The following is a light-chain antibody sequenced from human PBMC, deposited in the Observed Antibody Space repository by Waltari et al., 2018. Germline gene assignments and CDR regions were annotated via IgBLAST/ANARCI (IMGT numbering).Light chain of an antibody. CDR2: EVS. V-gene: IGLV2-23*02. J-gene: IGLJ2*01. CDR3: CSFAGSSISMV. CDR1: SRYVGRSYL. Sequence: QSALTQPASVSGSPGQLITVSCTGTSRYVGRSYLLSCYQQHPGKAPKLIIYEVSERPSGVSDRFSGSKSGNTASLTISGLQAEDEGDYYCCSFAGSSISMVFGGGTKLTVL.